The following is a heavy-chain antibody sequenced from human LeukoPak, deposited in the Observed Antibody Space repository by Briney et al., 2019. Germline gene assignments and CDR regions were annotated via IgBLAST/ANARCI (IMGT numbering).Heavy chain of an antibody. Sequence: GSLRLSCAASGLTFSDYAMTWVRQPPGKGLEWIGYIYYSGSTNYNPSLKSRVTISVDTSKNQFSLKLSSVTAADTAVYYCASKSSGPFDIWGQGTMVTVSS. D-gene: IGHD6-19*01. J-gene: IGHJ3*02. CDR2: IYYSGST. CDR3: ASKSSGPFDI. CDR1: GLTFSDYA. V-gene: IGHV4-59*08.